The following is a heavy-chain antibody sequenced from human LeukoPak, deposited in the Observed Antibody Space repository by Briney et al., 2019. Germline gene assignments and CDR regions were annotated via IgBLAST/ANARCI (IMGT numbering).Heavy chain of an antibody. J-gene: IGHJ4*02. CDR3: TIWVQLWLTFDN. Sequence: PGRSLRLSCTPSGFTFGAYAMSWVRQAPGKGLEWVCFIISKVYGGTTEYAGSVKGRFTIAREDSRSIAQLQMNSLKTEDTAVYYWTIWVQLWLTFDNSGERAPVTASS. V-gene: IGHV3-49*04. CDR1: GFTFGAYA. D-gene: IGHD5-18*01. CDR2: IISKVYGGTT.